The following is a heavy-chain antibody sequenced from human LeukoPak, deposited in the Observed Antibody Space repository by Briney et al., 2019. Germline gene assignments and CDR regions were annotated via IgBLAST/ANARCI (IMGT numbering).Heavy chain of an antibody. J-gene: IGHJ4*02. CDR1: GFTFSDAW. Sequence: GGSLRLSCVASGFTFSDAWMSWVRQAPGKGLEWVGRIKRKLDGGTIDYGAPVKGKFTISRDDSRNTLYLQMNSLTTEDTAVYYCTTRRQDGCWGQGTLVTVS. V-gene: IGHV3-15*01. CDR3: TTRRQDGC. CDR2: IKRKLDGGTI. D-gene: IGHD6-25*01.